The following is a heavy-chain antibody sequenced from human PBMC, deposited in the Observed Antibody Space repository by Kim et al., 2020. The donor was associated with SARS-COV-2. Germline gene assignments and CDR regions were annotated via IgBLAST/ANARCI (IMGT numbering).Heavy chain of an antibody. J-gene: IGHJ5*02. D-gene: IGHD6-19*01. V-gene: IGHV3-74*01. Sequence: ADSVKGRFTISRDTAKNTLYLQMNSLRAEDTAVYYCARDVGWLVFHWFDPWGQGTLVTVSS. CDR3: ARDVGWLVFHWFDP.